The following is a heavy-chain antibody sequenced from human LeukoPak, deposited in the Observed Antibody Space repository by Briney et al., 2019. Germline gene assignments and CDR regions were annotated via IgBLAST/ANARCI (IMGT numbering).Heavy chain of an antibody. J-gene: IGHJ4*02. CDR1: GFTFSSYS. Sequence: GGSLRLSCAASGFTFSSYSMNWVRQAPGKGLEWVSSISSGSSYIKYADSVKGRFTISRDNAKNSLYLQMNSLRAEDTAVYYCARKYDFWSGYSDYWGQGTLVTVSS. CDR3: ARKYDFWSGYSDY. D-gene: IGHD3-3*01. V-gene: IGHV3-21*01. CDR2: ISSGSSYI.